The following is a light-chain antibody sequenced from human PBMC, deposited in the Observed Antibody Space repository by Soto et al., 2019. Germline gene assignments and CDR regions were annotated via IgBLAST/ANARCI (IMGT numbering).Light chain of an antibody. J-gene: IGKJ4*01. CDR2: GAS. CDR1: QRVTSN. Sequence: EVVMTQSPATLSVSPGEGVTLSCRASQRVTSNLAWYQQRPGQAPRLLIYGASIRATGIPARFSGIGTGTEFTLTISSLESEDFAVYYCQHYNNWPRTFGGGT. V-gene: IGKV3D-15*01. CDR3: QHYNNWPRT.